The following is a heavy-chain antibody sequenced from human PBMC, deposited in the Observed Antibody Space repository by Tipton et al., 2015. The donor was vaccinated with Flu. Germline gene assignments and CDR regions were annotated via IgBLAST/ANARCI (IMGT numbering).Heavy chain of an antibody. Sequence: QSGAEVKKPGASVKVSCKASGYTFTNYGMTWVRQAPGQGLEWMGWTSAYNENTVYAQNFQGRVTMTTDTSTSTVYMELRSLRSDDMAVYYCARDKVGSVHDFWGQGTLVTVSS. CDR2: TSAYNENT. V-gene: IGHV1-18*03. CDR1: GYTFTNYG. D-gene: IGHD3-10*01. CDR3: ARDKVGSVHDF. J-gene: IGHJ4*02.